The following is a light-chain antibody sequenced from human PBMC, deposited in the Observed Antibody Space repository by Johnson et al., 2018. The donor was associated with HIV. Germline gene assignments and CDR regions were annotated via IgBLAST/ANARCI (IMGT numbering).Light chain of an antibody. CDR2: DNN. V-gene: IGLV1-51*01. Sequence: QSVLTQPPSVSAAPGQTVTISCSGSSSNIGNNYVSWYQQLPGTAPKLLIYDNNKRPSGIPDRFSGSKSGTSATLCNTGLQTGDEADYYCGTWDSSLSAFYVFGTGTKVTVL. J-gene: IGLJ1*01. CDR3: GTWDSSLSAFYV. CDR1: SSNIGNNY.